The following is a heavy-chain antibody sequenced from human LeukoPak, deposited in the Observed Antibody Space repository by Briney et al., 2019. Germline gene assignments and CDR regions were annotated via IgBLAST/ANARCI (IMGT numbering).Heavy chain of an antibody. CDR2: INPNSGDT. J-gene: IGHJ4*02. CDR1: GYTFTGYY. D-gene: IGHD4-23*01. CDR3: ASFAGYGGNSLDF. V-gene: IGHV1-2*06. Sequence: VKLSCKASGYTFTGYYMHWVRQAPGQGLEWMGRINPNSGDTNYAQKFQGRVTMTRDTSISTAYMELSSLRSDDTAVYYCASFAGYGGNSLDFWGQGTLVTVSS.